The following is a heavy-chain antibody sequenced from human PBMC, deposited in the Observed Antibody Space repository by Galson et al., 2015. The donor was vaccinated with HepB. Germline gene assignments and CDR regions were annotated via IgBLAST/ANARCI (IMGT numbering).Heavy chain of an antibody. Sequence: SLRLSCAASGFTFSTYNMNWVRQAPGKGLEWVSSITADSTYIYYADSLKGRFTISRDNAKDSLFLQMDSLRAEDTAVYYCARDYRPAFGSGNFYPNWFDRWGQRTLVTVSS. V-gene: IGHV3-21*01. J-gene: IGHJ5*02. D-gene: IGHD3-10*01. CDR2: ITADSTYI. CDR1: GFTFSTYN. CDR3: ARDYRPAFGSGNFYPNWFDR.